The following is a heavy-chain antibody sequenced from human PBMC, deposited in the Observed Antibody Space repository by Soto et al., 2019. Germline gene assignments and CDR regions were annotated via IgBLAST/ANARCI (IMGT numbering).Heavy chain of an antibody. D-gene: IGHD4-17*01. V-gene: IGHV3-30*18. CDR2: ISYDGSNK. J-gene: IGHJ4*02. CDR3: AKDLLLYGDYAPLFDY. CDR1: GFTFSSYG. Sequence: QVQLVESGGGVVQPGRSLRLSCAASGFTFSSYGMHWVRQAPGKGLEWVAVISYDGSNKYYADSVKGRFTISRDNSKNTLYLQMNSLRSEDTAVYYCAKDLLLYGDYAPLFDYWGQGTLVTVSS.